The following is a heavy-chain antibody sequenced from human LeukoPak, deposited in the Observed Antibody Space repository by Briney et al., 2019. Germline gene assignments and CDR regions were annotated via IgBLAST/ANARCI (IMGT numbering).Heavy chain of an antibody. CDR2: ISYSGST. Sequence: SETLSLTCTVSGGSISSSGYYWGWIRQPPGKGLEWIGSISYSGSTYYIPSLRSRVTVSADTSKNQFSLKLSSVTAADTAVYYCASGYDSVGWFGPWGQGSLVTVSS. D-gene: IGHD5-12*01. J-gene: IGHJ5*02. CDR3: ASGYDSVGWFGP. CDR1: GGSISSSGYY. V-gene: IGHV4-39*01.